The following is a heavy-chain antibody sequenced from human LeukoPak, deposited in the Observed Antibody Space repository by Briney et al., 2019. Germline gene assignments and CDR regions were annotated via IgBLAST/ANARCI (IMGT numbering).Heavy chain of an antibody. CDR1: GFTFSTYS. Sequence: PGGSLRLSCAASGFTFSTYSMNWVRQAPGKGLEWVSYISSSSGTIYYADSVKGRFTISRDNAKNSLYLQVNSLRAEDTAVYYCAKPDLRYSSGWYAFDIWGQGTMVTVSS. D-gene: IGHD6-19*01. CDR2: ISSSSGTI. CDR3: AKPDLRYSSGWYAFDI. J-gene: IGHJ3*02. V-gene: IGHV3-48*04.